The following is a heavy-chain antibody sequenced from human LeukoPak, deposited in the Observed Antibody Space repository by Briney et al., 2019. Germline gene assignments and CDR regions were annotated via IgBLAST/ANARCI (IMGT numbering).Heavy chain of an antibody. CDR3: ARGFAYGDTGSFDY. J-gene: IGHJ4*02. Sequence: PSETLSLTCTVSGGSISSYYWSWIRQPPGKGLEWIGYIHYRGSTTYNPSLKSRATISVDTSKNQFSLKLSSVTAADTAVYNCARGFAYGDTGSFDYWGQGTLVTVSS. D-gene: IGHD4-17*01. V-gene: IGHV4-59*01. CDR2: IHYRGST. CDR1: GGSISSYY.